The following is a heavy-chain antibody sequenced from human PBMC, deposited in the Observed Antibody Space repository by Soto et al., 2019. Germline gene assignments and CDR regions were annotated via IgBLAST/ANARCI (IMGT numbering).Heavy chain of an antibody. J-gene: IGHJ4*02. CDR3: ARATYYYDSSGYSDRVLDY. CDR2: IYYSGNT. Sequence: SETLSLTCTVSGGSISSGGYYWSWIRQHPGKGLEWIGYIYYSGNTYYNPSLKSRVTISVDTSKNQFSLKLSSVTAADTAVYYCARATYYYDSSGYSDRVLDYWGQRTLVTVSS. D-gene: IGHD3-22*01. CDR1: GGSISSGGYY. V-gene: IGHV4-31*03.